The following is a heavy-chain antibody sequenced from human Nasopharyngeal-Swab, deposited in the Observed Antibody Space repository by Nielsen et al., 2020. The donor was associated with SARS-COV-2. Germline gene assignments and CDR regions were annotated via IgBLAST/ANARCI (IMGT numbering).Heavy chain of an antibody. Sequence: ASVKVSCKASGYTFISYYMHWVRQAPGQGLEWMGIINPSGGNTNYAQKLQGRVTMTTDTSTSTAYMELRSLGSDDTAVYYCARGYCSSTSCYYFDYWGQGTLVTVSS. CDR1: GYTFISYY. CDR3: ARGYCSSTSCYYFDY. D-gene: IGHD2-2*01. V-gene: IGHV1-46*01. CDR2: INPSGGNT. J-gene: IGHJ4*02.